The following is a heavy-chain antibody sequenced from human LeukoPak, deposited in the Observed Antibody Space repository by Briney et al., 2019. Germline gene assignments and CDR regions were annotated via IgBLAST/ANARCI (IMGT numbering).Heavy chain of an antibody. CDR2: LRPDTGAT. CDR3: AALSRDDAFDI. J-gene: IGHJ3*02. V-gene: IGHV1-2*02. Sequence: ASVKVSCKTSGYTFSAFYIHWVRQVPGQGLEWMGWLRPDTGATNFAQNFLGRVTMTGDTSISTAYMELSRLTSDDTAVYYCAALSRDDAFDIWGQGTMVTVSS. CDR1: GYTFSAFY.